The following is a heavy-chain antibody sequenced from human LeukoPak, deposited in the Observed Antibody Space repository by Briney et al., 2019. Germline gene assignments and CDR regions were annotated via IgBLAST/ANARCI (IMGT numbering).Heavy chain of an antibody. Sequence: GASVKVSCKASGYTFTGYYMHWVRQAPGQGLEWMGWMDPNSGNTGYAQKFQGRVTMTRNTSISTAYMELSSLRSEDTAVYYCARGASGGRGLDYWGQGTLVTVSS. J-gene: IGHJ4*02. V-gene: IGHV1-8*02. CDR1: GYTFTGYY. CDR2: MDPNSGNT. D-gene: IGHD1-26*01. CDR3: ARGASGGRGLDY.